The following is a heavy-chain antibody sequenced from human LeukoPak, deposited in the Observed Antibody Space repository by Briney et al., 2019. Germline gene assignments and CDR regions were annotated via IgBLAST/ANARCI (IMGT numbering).Heavy chain of an antibody. J-gene: IGHJ4*02. CDR3: ARWIYDTLTGYPSFHY. CDR1: GFSVNSDY. CDR2: LYSSGTV. V-gene: IGHV3-66*01. D-gene: IGHD3-9*01. Sequence: GGSLRLSCAASGFSVNSDYMTWVRQAPGKGLDWVSVLYSSGTVVYADSVRGRFTISRDNSKNTLYLQMNSLKAEDTAVYYCARWIYDTLTGYPSFHYWGQGTLVTVSS.